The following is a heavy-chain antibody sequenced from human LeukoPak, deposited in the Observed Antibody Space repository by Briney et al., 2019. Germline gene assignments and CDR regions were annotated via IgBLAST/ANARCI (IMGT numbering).Heavy chain of an antibody. D-gene: IGHD2-21*01. CDR3: ARDFVYSWFDP. J-gene: IGHJ5*02. Sequence: SETLSLTCTVSGYSISSGYYWGWIRQPPGKGLEWIGSIYHSGSTYYNPSLKSRVTISVDTSKNHFSLKLSSVTAADTAVYYCARDFVYSWFDPWGQGTLVTVSS. CDR1: GYSISSGYY. V-gene: IGHV4-38-2*02. CDR2: IYHSGST.